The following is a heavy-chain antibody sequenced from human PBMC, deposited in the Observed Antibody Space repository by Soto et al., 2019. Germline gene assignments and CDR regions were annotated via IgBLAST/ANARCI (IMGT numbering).Heavy chain of an antibody. D-gene: IGHD3-22*01. CDR3: ARSLGYYDSSGSFDY. Sequence: PSETLSLTCTVSGDSISSYYWSWIRQPPGKGLEWIGYIYYSGSTNYNPSLKSRVTISVDTSKNQFSLKLSSVTAADTAVYYCARSLGYYDSSGSFDYWGQGTLVTVSS. J-gene: IGHJ4*02. CDR1: GDSISSYY. V-gene: IGHV4-59*12. CDR2: IYYSGST.